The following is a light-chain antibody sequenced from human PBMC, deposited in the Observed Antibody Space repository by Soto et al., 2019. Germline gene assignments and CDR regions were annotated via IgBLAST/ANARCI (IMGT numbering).Light chain of an antibody. CDR3: QPSHVYPYT. Sequence: DIQMTQSPSTLSASVGDRVTITCRASHNIYTWLAWYPQKPGKAPTLLIYKASSLEVGVPSRFSGSGSGTEFTLTMTSLQPDDFAISYCQPSHVYPYTFGQGTRLEMK. CDR2: KAS. CDR1: HNIYTW. V-gene: IGKV1-5*03. J-gene: IGKJ2*01.